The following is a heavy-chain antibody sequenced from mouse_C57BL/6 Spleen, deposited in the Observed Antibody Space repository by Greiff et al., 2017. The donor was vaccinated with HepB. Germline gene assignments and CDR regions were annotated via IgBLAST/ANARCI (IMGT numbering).Heavy chain of an antibody. CDR3: ARNRGSSPYFDY. D-gene: IGHD1-1*01. V-gene: IGHV2-2*01. J-gene: IGHJ2*01. Sequence: VKLMESGPGLVQPSQSLSITCTVSAFSFTTYGVHWVRQSPGKGLEWLGVIWSGGSTDYNAAFISRLSISKDNSKSQVFFKMNSLQADDTAIYYCARNRGSSPYFDYWGQGTTLTVSS. CDR2: IWSGGST. CDR1: AFSFTTYG.